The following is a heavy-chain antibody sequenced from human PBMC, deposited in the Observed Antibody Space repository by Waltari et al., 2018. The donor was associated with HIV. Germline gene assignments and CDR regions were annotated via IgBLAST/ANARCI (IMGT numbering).Heavy chain of an antibody. J-gene: IGHJ4*02. D-gene: IGHD1-1*01. Sequence: EVRLVESGGGLGQPGGSLRLSCAGSGFPFRRYWMPWVRQTPGKGLEWVSRIKPDGTQTDYADSVKGRFTISRDNAKSTLHLQLNALSVEDTALYFCTGDTFGNDDFWGQGVLVTVSS. CDR2: IKPDGTQT. CDR1: GFPFRRYW. V-gene: IGHV3-74*01. CDR3: TGDTFGNDDF.